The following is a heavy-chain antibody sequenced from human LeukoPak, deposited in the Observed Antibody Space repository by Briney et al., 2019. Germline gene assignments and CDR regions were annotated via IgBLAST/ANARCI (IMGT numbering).Heavy chain of an antibody. J-gene: IGHJ5*02. Sequence: SETLSLTCAVYGGSFSGYYWSWIRQPPGKGLEWIGEINHSGSTNYNPSLKSRVTISVDTSKNRFSLKLSSVTAADTAVYYCARDHCSSTSCYRPTRNWFDPWGQGTLVTVSS. V-gene: IGHV4-34*01. CDR1: GGSFSGYY. CDR2: INHSGST. CDR3: ARDHCSSTSCYRPTRNWFDP. D-gene: IGHD2-2*01.